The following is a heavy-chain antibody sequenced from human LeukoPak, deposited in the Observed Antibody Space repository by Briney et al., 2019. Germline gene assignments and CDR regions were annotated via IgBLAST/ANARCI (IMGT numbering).Heavy chain of an antibody. Sequence: SETLSLTCTVSGGSISSGSYYWSWIRQPAGKGLEWIGRIYTSGSTNYSPSLKSRVTISVDTSKNQFSLKLSSVTAADTAVYYCARYSRIHPSWYFDLWGRGTLVTVSS. CDR3: ARYSRIHPSWYFDL. CDR1: GGSISSGSYY. CDR2: IYTSGST. V-gene: IGHV4-61*02. D-gene: IGHD2/OR15-2a*01. J-gene: IGHJ2*01.